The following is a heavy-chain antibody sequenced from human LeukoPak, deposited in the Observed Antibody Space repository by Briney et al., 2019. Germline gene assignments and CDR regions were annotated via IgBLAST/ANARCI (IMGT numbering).Heavy chain of an antibody. J-gene: IGHJ4*02. CDR1: GGSITPYY. CDR2: IYYSGNT. Sequence: SETLSLTCTVSGGSITPYYWTWIRQPPGKGLEWIGYIYYSGNTNYNPSLKSRVTISVDTSKNQFSLKLSSVTAADTAVYYCARHVAGGFDYCGQGTLVTVSS. V-gene: IGHV4-59*08. CDR3: ARHVAGGFDY. D-gene: IGHD3-10*01.